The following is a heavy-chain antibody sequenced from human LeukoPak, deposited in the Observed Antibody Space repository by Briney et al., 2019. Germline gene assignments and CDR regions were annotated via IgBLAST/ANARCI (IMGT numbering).Heavy chain of an antibody. V-gene: IGHV1-2*02. D-gene: IGHD1/OR15-1a*01. CDR3: ARAENNPPFYYYMDV. CDR1: GYTFTGYY. CDR2: INPNSGGT. J-gene: IGHJ6*03. Sequence: ASVKVSCKASGYTFTGYYMHWVRQAPGQGLEWMGWINPNSGGTNYAQRFQGRVTMTRDTSISTAYMELRGLRSDDTAAYYCARAENNPPFYYYMDVWGKGTTVTVSS.